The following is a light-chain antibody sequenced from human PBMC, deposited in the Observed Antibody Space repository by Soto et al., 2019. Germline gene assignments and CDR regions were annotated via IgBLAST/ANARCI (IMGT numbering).Light chain of an antibody. CDR1: QRIGSSY. CDR2: GAS. J-gene: IGKJ1*01. V-gene: IGKV3-20*01. CDR3: QQYSSSPT. Sequence: ENVLTQSPGTLSLSPGERATLSCRASQRIGSSYLTWYQQKPGQAPRLLIYGASSRAAGIPDRFSGSGSGTDFTLTISGLEPEDFAVYYCQQYSSSPTFGQGTKVDIK.